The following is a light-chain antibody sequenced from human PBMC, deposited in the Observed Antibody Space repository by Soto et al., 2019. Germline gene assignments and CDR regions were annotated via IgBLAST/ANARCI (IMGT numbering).Light chain of an antibody. CDR1: QSVSID. J-gene: IGKJ5*01. Sequence: EIVMTQSPATLSVSPGERATLSCRASQSVSIDLACYQQTPGQAPRLLIYDASNRATGIPARFSGSGSGTDFTLTISSLEPEDFAVYYCQQRSNWSITFGQGTRLEIK. CDR2: DAS. CDR3: QQRSNWSIT. V-gene: IGKV3-11*01.